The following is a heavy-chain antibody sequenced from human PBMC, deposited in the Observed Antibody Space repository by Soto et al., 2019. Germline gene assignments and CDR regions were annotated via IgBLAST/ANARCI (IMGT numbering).Heavy chain of an antibody. CDR2: INPNSGGT. D-gene: IGHD3-10*01. CDR1: GYTFTGYY. J-gene: IGHJ3*02. V-gene: IGHV1-2*02. CDR3: ARYVLYGSGSYYKPRGYDAFDI. Sequence: WASVKVSCKASGYTFTGYYMHWVRQAPGQGLEWMGWINPNSGGTNYAQKFQGRVTMTRDTSISTAYMELSRLRSDDTAVYYCARYVLYGSGSYYKPRGYDAFDIWGQGTMVTVSS.